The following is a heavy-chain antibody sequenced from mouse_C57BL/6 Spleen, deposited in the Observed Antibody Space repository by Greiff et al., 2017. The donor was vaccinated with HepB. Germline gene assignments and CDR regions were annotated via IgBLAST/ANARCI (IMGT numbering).Heavy chain of an antibody. CDR2: IDPSDSYT. Sequence: QVQLQQPGAELVMPGASVKLSCKASGYTFTSYWMHWVKQRPGQGLEWIGEIDPSDSYTNYNRKFKGKSTLTVDKSSSTAYMQLSSLTSEDSAVYYCARPIYYYGSSLWYFDVWGTGTTVTVSS. V-gene: IGHV1-69*01. D-gene: IGHD1-1*01. CDR1: GYTFTSYW. CDR3: ARPIYYYGSSLWYFDV. J-gene: IGHJ1*03.